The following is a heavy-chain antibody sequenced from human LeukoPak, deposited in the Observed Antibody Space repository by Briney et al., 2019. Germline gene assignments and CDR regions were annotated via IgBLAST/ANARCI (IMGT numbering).Heavy chain of an antibody. V-gene: IGHV7-4-1*02. Sequence: ASVKVSCKASGYTFTNYAMNWVRQAPGQGLEWMGWIKTNTGEPTYAQGLTGRFVFSLDTSVSTAYLQISSLKAEDTAVYYCTRGDWDEAAAGDYWGQGTLVTVSS. CDR2: IKTNTGEP. D-gene: IGHD6-13*01. CDR1: GYTFTNYA. J-gene: IGHJ4*02. CDR3: TRGDWDEAAAGDY.